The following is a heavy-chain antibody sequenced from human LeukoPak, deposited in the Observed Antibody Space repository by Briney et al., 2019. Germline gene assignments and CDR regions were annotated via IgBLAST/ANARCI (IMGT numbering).Heavy chain of an antibody. CDR1: GFTFSSYG. J-gene: IGHJ5*02. Sequence: GGSLRLPCAASGFTFSSYGMHWVRQAPGKGLEWVAVISYDGSNKYYADSVKGRFTISRDNSKNTLYLQMNSLRAEDTAVYYCAKANWNSNWFDPWGQGTLVTVSS. CDR2: ISYDGSNK. D-gene: IGHD1-1*01. V-gene: IGHV3-30*18. CDR3: AKANWNSNWFDP.